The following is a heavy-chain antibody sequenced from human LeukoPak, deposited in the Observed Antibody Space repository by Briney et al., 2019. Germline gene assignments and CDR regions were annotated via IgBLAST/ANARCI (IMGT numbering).Heavy chain of an antibody. CDR3: AKDQQRYDLYYFDY. CDR1: GLTFDDYG. CDR2: INWNGGST. V-gene: IGHV3-20*04. J-gene: IGHJ4*02. D-gene: IGHD5-12*01. Sequence: GRSLRLSCAASGLTFDDYGMSWVRQAPGKGLEWVSGINWNGGSTGYADSVKGRFTISRDNSKNTLSLQMNSLRAVDTAVYYCAKDQQRYDLYYFDYWGQGTLVTVSS.